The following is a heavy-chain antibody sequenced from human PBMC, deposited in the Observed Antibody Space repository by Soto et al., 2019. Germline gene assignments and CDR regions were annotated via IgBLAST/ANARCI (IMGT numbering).Heavy chain of an antibody. J-gene: IGHJ4*02. D-gene: IGHD6-19*01. CDR1: GYTFSGFY. Sequence: ASVKVSCKASGYTFSGFYMHWVRQASGQGLEWMGWINPNSGGTKSAEKFQGRVTMTRDTSISTAYMELSRLTSDDTAVYYCASAAVTGTAGLDFWGQGTRVTVSS. CDR3: ASAAVTGTAGLDF. CDR2: INPNSGGT. V-gene: IGHV1-2*02.